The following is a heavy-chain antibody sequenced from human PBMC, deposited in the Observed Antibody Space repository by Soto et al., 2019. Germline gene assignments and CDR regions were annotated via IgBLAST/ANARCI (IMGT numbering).Heavy chain of an antibody. J-gene: IGHJ4*01. Sequence: DVQLVETGGGLIQPGGSLRLSCAASGFIVSSSYMTWVRQAPGKGLEWVAVLYADGRTYYADSVKGRFTISRDNSKNTLYLQLNSLSDDDTAVYYCARCVVWYGQSYFDCSGHGTLVTVSS. V-gene: IGHV3-53*02. D-gene: IGHD6-13*01. CDR3: ARCVVWYGQSYFDC. CDR1: GFIVSSSY. CDR2: LYADGRT.